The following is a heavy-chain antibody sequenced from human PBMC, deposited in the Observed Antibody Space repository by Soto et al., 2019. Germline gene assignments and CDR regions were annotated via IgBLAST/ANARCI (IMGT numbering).Heavy chain of an antibody. D-gene: IGHD3-9*01. J-gene: IGHJ4*02. CDR1: GYTFSNYA. CDR3: TRGRDDILTGYLPLPDY. V-gene: IGHV1-3*04. CDR2: INTGNGNT. Sequence: QVQLVQSGAEVKEPGASVKVSCKASGYTFSNYAIHWVRQAPGQRPEWMGWINTGNGNTKYSQKFQGRVTITRDTSAPTAYMELSSLRSEDTAVYYCTRGRDDILTGYLPLPDYWGQGTLVTVSS.